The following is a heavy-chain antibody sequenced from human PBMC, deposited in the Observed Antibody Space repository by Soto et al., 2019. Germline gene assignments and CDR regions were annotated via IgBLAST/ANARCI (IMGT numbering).Heavy chain of an antibody. CDR2: ITPTLNIA. J-gene: IGHJ4*02. Sequence: QLQLVQSGAEVREPGSSVQVSCKASGGTFSSYTVIWVRQAPGQGLEWMGGITPTLNIAKYAEKFQGRVTITADESTSTVNMHLSSLRSEHTAVYFCARGYYSGSNPSSFDYWGQGTLVAVSS. CDR1: GGTFSSYT. V-gene: IGHV1-69*01. D-gene: IGHD1-26*01. CDR3: ARGYYSGSNPSSFDY.